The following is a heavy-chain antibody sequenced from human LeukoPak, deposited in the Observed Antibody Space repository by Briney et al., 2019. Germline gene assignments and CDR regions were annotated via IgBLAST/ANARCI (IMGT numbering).Heavy chain of an antibody. V-gene: IGHV3-66*02. CDR2: IYSGGST. Sequence: PGGSLRLSCTASGFTFGDYAMSWVRQAPGKGLEWVSVIYSGGSTYYADSVKGRFTISRDNSKNTLYLQMNSLRAEDTAVYYCARDGYYDILSAVMANDYWGQGTLVTVSS. CDR1: GFTFGDYA. CDR3: ARDGYYDILSAVMANDY. D-gene: IGHD3-9*01. J-gene: IGHJ4*02.